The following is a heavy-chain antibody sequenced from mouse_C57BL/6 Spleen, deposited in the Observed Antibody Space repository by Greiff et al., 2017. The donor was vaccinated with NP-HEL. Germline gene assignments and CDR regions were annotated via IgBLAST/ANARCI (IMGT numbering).Heavy chain of an antibody. J-gene: IGHJ1*03. CDR3: ARGGVSFYWYFDG. Sequence: VQLQQSGAELVKPGASVKLSCKASGYTFTSYWMHWVKQRPGQGLEWIGWINPRSGGTQYNEKFKSKATLTVDKSSSAAYMQRSSLTSEDSAVYYCARGGVSFYWYFDGWGTGTSVTVSS. CDR2: INPRSGGT. V-gene: IGHV1-62-3*01. CDR1: GYTFTSYW.